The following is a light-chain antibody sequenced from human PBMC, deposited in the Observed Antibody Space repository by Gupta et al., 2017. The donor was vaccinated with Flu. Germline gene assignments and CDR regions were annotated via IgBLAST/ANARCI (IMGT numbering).Light chain of an antibody. CDR2: DVD. CDR3: CSYVGSDTVI. J-gene: IGLJ2*01. CDR1: SNNVGSSKY. V-gene: IGLV2-11*02. Sequence: SALTQPRSVSGSPGPSVTISCTGTSNNVGSSKYVSWYQQKPGKAHRLIIYDVDKRTAGVPDRFSGSKSGNTASLTISGLHAEEEADYYYCSYVGSDTVIFGGGTKLTVL.